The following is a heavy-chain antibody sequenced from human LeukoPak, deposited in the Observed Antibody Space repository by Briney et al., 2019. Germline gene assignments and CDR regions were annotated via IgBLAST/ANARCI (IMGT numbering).Heavy chain of an antibody. J-gene: IGHJ4*02. V-gene: IGHV1-2*02. D-gene: IGHD2-2*01. CDR2: VNPNSGDT. Sequence: ASVKVSCKASGYTFTGYYLHWVRQAPGQGLEWMGCVNPNSGDTNYAQKFQGSVTMTRDTSISTVYMELSRLRSDDTAVYYCARGRRGCSSTSCPYYFDYWGQGTLVTVSS. CDR1: GYTFTGYY. CDR3: ARGRRGCSSTSCPYYFDY.